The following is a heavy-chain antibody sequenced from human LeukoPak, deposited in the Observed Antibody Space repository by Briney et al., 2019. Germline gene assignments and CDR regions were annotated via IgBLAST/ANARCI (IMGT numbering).Heavy chain of an antibody. CDR1: GFTFSNYA. J-gene: IGHJ5*02. CDR2: ISDSGGRT. V-gene: IGHV3-23*01. CDR3: ARDRPNYHESNGHYYQRDGDH. D-gene: IGHD3-22*01. Sequence: GGSLRLSCAASGFTFSNYAMRWVRQAPGKGLEWVSVISDSGGRTYYADSVKGRFTISRDNSKNTLYLHMNSLRAEDTAIYYCARDRPNYHESNGHYYQRDGDHWGQGTLVTVSS.